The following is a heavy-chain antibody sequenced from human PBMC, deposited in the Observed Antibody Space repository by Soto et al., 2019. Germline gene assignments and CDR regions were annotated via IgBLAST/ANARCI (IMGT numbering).Heavy chain of an antibody. CDR2: IYNSGST. J-gene: IGHJ4*02. Sequence: QVQLQESGPGLVKPSETLSLTCSVSGGSVSSANNYWSWIRQPPGKGLEWIGYIYNSGSTNYNPSLTRRVTISVDTSKNQFSLKLSSVTAADTAVYYCTRARMTTLDWGQGTLVTVSS. CDR3: TRARMTTLD. D-gene: IGHD3-16*01. V-gene: IGHV4-61*01. CDR1: GGSVSSANNY.